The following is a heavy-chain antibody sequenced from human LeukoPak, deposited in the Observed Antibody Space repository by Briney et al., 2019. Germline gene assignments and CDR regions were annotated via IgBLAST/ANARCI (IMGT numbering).Heavy chain of an antibody. V-gene: IGHV4-39*02. CDR2: IFYTGSP. J-gene: IGHJ5*02. Sequence: SETLSLTCIVSGDSINKHPYYWAWIRQPPGKGLELIGNIFYTGSPRYNPSLKSRVTISLDTSNNHFSLNLTSVTATDTAVYYCAGPYGAARFVTWGPGSLVIVSS. CDR3: AGPYGAARFVT. D-gene: IGHD6-6*01. CDR1: GDSINKHPYY.